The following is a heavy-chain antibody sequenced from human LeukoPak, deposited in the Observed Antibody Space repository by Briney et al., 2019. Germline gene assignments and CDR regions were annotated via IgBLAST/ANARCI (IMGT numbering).Heavy chain of an antibody. CDR1: GGSISSYY. CDR3: ARLAAAREYYYYYYMDV. CDR2: IYTSGSI. V-gene: IGHV4-4*09. J-gene: IGHJ6*03. Sequence: SETLSLTCTVSGGSISSYYWSWIRQPPGKGLEWIGYIYTSGSINYNPSLKSRVTISVDTSKNQFSLKLSSVTAADTAVYYCARLAAAREYYYYYYMDVWGKGTTVTVSS. D-gene: IGHD6-6*01.